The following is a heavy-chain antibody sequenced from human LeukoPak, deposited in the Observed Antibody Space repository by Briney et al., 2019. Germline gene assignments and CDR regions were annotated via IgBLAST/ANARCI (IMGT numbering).Heavy chain of an antibody. CDR1: GGSFSGYY. Sequence: SETLSLTCAVLGGSFSGYYWSWIRQPPGKGLEWIGEINHSGSTNYNPSLKSRVTISVDTSKNQFSLKLSSVTAADTAVYYCARGRRGVLGYDFWSGYYTASVPFDYWGQGTLVTVSS. D-gene: IGHD3-3*01. V-gene: IGHV4-34*01. CDR3: ARGRRGVLGYDFWSGYYTASVPFDY. J-gene: IGHJ4*02. CDR2: INHSGST.